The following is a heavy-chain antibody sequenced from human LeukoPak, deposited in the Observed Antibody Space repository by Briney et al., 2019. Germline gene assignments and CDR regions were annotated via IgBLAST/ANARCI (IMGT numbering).Heavy chain of an antibody. Sequence: SVKVSCKASGGTFSSYAISWVRQAPGQGLVWMGRIIPIFGTANYAQKFQGRVTITTDESTSTAYMELSSLRSEDTAVYYCASGGEYYDYVWGSYRPHGYAFDIWGQGTMVTVSS. D-gene: IGHD3-16*02. CDR2: IIPIFGTA. CDR3: ASGGEYYDYVWGSYRPHGYAFDI. J-gene: IGHJ3*02. V-gene: IGHV1-69*05. CDR1: GGTFSSYA.